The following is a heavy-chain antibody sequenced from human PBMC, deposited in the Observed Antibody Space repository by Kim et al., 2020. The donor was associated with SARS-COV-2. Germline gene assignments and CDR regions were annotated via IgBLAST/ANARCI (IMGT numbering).Heavy chain of an antibody. CDR3: ARGRGDPYQLLWGYSSSPRGYYFDY. D-gene: IGHD2-2*01. CDR2: IYYSGST. J-gene: IGHJ4*02. V-gene: IGHV4-31*03. CDR1: GGSISSGGYY. Sequence: SETLSLTCTVSGGSISSGGYYWSWIRQHPGKGLEWIGYIYYSGSTYYNPSLKSRVTISVDTSKNQFSLKLSSVTAADTAVYYCARGRGDPYQLLWGYSSSPRGYYFDYWGQGTLVTVSS.